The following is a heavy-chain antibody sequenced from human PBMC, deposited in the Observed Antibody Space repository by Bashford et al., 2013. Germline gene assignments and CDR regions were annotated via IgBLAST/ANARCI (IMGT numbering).Heavy chain of an antibody. V-gene: IGHV1-2*04. J-gene: IGHJ5*02. CDR1: GYTFTDYY. D-gene: IGHD3-3*01. Sequence: ASVKVSCKASGYTFTDYYMHWVRQAPGQGLEWMGWINPNTGGTNYAQKFQDWVTMTRDTSISTAYMELRRLRSDDTAIYYCARGDLSYYEIWNAYSEINWFDPWGQGTLVTVSS. CDR2: INPNTGGT. CDR3: ARGDLSYYEIWNAYSEINWFDP.